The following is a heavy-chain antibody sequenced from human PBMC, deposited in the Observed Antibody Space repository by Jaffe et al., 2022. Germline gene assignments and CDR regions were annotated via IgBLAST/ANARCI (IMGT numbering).Heavy chain of an antibody. V-gene: IGHV1-18*01. D-gene: IGHD3-9*01. CDR3: ARDGVGTYYDILTGSYYFDY. CDR2: ISAYNGNT. J-gene: IGHJ4*02. CDR1: GYTFTSYG. Sequence: QVQLVQSGAEVKKPGASVKVSCKASGYTFTSYGISWVRQAPGQGLEWMGWISAYNGNTNYAQKLQGRVTMTTDTSTSTAYMELRSLRSDDTAVYYCARDGVGTYYDILTGSYYFDYWGQGTLVTVSS.